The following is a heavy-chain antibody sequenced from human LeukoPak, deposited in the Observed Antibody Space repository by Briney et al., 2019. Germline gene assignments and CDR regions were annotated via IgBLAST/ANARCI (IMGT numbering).Heavy chain of an antibody. J-gene: IGHJ4*02. CDR2: ISGYNGNT. Sequence: ASVKVSCKASGYTFTSYGINWVRQAPGQGLEWMGWISGYNGNTNYAQKLQGRVTMTTDTSTSTGYMELRSLRSDDTAVYYCARGSGGSHYGREFDCWGQGTLVTVSS. D-gene: IGHD1-26*01. CDR3: ARGSGGSHYGREFDC. CDR1: GYTFTSYG. V-gene: IGHV1-18*01.